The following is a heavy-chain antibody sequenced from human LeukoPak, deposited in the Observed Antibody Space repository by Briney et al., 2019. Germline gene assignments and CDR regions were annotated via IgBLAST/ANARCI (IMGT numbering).Heavy chain of an antibody. V-gene: IGHV3-23*01. CDR2: ISGSGGST. J-gene: IGHJ1*01. D-gene: IGHD3-22*01. CDR1: GFTFSDYA. Sequence: GGSLRLSCATSGFTFSDYAMTWVRQAPGKGLEWVSAISGSGGSTYYADSVKGRFTISRDNSKNTLYLQMNSLRAEDTAVYYCAKGVTMIVVVTPDFQHWGQGTLVTVSS. CDR3: AKGVTMIVVVTPDFQH.